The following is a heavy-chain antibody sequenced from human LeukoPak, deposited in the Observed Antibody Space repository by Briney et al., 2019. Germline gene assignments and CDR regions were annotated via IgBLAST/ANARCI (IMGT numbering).Heavy chain of an antibody. D-gene: IGHD3-10*01. J-gene: IGHJ4*02. CDR2: IYYSGST. CDR3: APYYYGSGNYQSPYFDY. V-gene: IGHV4-30-4*01. Sequence: SETLSLTCTVSGGSISSGDYYWSWIRQPPGKGLEWIGYIYYSGSTHYNPSLKSRVTIAVDTSKHQFSLQLTSVTAADTAVYYSAPYYYGSGNYQSPYFDYWGQGTLVTVSS. CDR1: GGSISSGDYY.